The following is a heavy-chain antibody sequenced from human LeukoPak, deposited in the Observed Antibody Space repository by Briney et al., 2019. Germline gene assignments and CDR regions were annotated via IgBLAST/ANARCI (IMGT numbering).Heavy chain of an antibody. J-gene: IGHJ5*02. V-gene: IGHV3-7*01. CDR2: IKQDGSEK. CDR1: GFTFSRYW. Sequence: GGSLRLSCAASGFTFSRYWMSWVRQAPGKGLEWVVNIKQDGSEKYYVDSVKGRFTISRDNAKNSLYLQMNSLRAEDTAVYYCARVGGSHYGSGSYYLWFDPWGQGTLVTVSS. CDR3: ARVGGSHYGSGSYYLWFDP. D-gene: IGHD3-10*01.